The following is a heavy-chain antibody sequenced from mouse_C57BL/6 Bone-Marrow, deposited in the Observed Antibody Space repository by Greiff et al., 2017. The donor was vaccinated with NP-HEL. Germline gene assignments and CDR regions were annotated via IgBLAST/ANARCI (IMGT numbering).Heavy chain of an antibody. CDR2: WNTDTY. V-gene: IGHV8-2*01. J-gene: IGHJ2*01. Sequence: QVTLTVSGPGILQPSQTLSLACTFSGISLRTSGMGLSWLRKPSGQALEWLASFWNTDTYYNPSLKSRLTISKETSNYQVFLKLTSVDTAESATYYGAWREKGFYYGRGYFDYWGQGTTLTVSS. CDR3: WREKGFYYGRGYFDY. CDR1: ISLRTSGMGL. D-gene: IGHD1-1*01.